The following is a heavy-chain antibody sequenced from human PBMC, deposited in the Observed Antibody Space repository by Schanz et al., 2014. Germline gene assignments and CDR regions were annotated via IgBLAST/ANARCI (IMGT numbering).Heavy chain of an antibody. Sequence: QVQLVESGGGVVQPGRSLRLSCAGYGFTFSSYGMHWVRQAPGKGLEWVAVIYYDGGLRFFADSVRGRVTISRDNSNNMVYLQMNSLRAEDTAIYYCTKWANEGGGGYCHFDLWGQGTLVTVSS. CDR1: GFTFSSYG. CDR3: TKWANEGGGGYCHFDL. D-gene: IGHD2-21*01. V-gene: IGHV3-33*08. CDR2: IYYDGGLR. J-gene: IGHJ4*02.